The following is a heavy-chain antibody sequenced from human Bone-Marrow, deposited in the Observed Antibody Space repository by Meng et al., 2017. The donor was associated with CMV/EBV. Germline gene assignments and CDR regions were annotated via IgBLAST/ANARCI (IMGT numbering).Heavy chain of an antibody. Sequence: SVKVSCKASGGTFSSYTISWVRQAPGQGLEWMGRIIPILGIANYAQKFQGRVTITADKSTSTAYMELSSLRSEDTAVYYCARRSYQLLYGYYYYGMDVWGQGTTVTGSS. CDR2: IIPILGIA. CDR1: GGTFSSYT. CDR3: ARRSYQLLYGYYYYGMDV. D-gene: IGHD2-2*02. J-gene: IGHJ6*01. V-gene: IGHV1-69*02.